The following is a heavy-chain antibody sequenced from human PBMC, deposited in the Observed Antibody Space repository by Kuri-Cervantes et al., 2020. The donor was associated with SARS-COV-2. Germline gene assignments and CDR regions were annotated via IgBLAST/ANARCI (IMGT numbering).Heavy chain of an antibody. Sequence: GGSLRPPCAASGFTFSSYRMHGVRQAPGKGLVWVSRINRDGSSTSYADSVKGRYTITRDNSQNTLYLQMNSLRAEDTAVYYCARDPDWGGNYWGQGTLVTVSS. CDR1: GFTFSSYR. CDR2: INRDGSST. CDR3: ARDPDWGGNY. D-gene: IGHD7-27*01. J-gene: IGHJ4*02. V-gene: IGHV3-74*01.